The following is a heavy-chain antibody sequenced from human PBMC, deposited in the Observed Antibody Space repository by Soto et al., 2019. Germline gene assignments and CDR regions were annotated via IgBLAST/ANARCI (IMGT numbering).Heavy chain of an antibody. V-gene: IGHV3-48*01. J-gene: IGHJ6*03. CDR3: ARDKGCSGGSCYFFGYYYMGV. D-gene: IGHD2-15*01. CDR2: ISSSSSTI. Sequence: GGSLRLSCAASGFTFSSYSMNWVRQAPGKGLEWVSYISSSSSTIYYADSVKGRFTISRDNAKNSLYLQMNSLRAEDTAVYYCARDKGCSGGSCYFFGYYYMGVWGKGTTVTVSS. CDR1: GFTFSSYS.